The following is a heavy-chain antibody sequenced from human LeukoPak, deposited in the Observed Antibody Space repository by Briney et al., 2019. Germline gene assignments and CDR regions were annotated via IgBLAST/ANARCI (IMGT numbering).Heavy chain of an antibody. V-gene: IGHV4-31*03. CDR2: IYYSGSI. CDR1: GGSISSGGYY. CDR3: ARGGYDILTGYYTHYFDY. J-gene: IGHJ4*02. Sequence: PSETLSLTCTVSGGSISSGGYYWSWIRQHPGKGLEWIGYIYYSGSIHYNPSLKSRVTIPVDTSKNQFSLKLSSVTAADTAVYYCARGGYDILTGYYTHYFDYWGQGALVTVSS. D-gene: IGHD3-9*01.